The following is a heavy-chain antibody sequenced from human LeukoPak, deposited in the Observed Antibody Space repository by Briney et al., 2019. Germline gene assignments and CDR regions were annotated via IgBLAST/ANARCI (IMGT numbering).Heavy chain of an antibody. V-gene: IGHV4-39*01. J-gene: IGHJ6*03. D-gene: IGHD3-9*01. CDR1: SGSNSSNNYY. Sequence: MPSETLSLTCTVSSGSNSSNNYYWGWIRQPPGKGLEWIGSIYYTGSTFYNPSLKSRVTMSLDALKNQFTLKVTSVTATDTAVYYCARLVSYDVLTENFYKYYMDVWGKGTTVTVSS. CDR3: ARLVSYDVLTENFYKYYMDV. CDR2: IYYTGST.